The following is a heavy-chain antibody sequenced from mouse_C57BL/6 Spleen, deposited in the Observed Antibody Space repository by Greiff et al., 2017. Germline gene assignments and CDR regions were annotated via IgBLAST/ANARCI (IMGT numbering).Heavy chain of an antibody. CDR3: ARGYYGSSPAWFAY. J-gene: IGHJ3*01. V-gene: IGHV1-31*01. CDR1: GYSFTGYY. CDR2: IYPYNGVS. D-gene: IGHD1-1*01. Sequence: VQLKQSGPELVKPGASVKISCKASGYSFTGYYMHWVQQSHGNILDWLGYIYPYNGVSSYNQKFKGKATLTVDKSSSTAYMELRSLTSEDSAVYYCARGYYGSSPAWFAYWGQGTLVTVSA.